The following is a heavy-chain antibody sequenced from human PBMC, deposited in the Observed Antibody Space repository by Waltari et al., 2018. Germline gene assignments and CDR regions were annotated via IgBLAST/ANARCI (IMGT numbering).Heavy chain of an antibody. J-gene: IGHJ6*02. Sequence: LVKPSETLSLTCTVSGGSISSSSYYWGWIRQPPGKGLEWIGSIYYSGSTYYNPSLKSRVTISVDTSKNQFSLKLSSVTAADTAVYYCARAYGWRGYYYGMDVWGQGTTVTVSS. CDR2: IYYSGST. CDR1: GGSISSSSYY. CDR3: ARAYGWRGYYYGMDV. V-gene: IGHV4-39*01. D-gene: IGHD3-16*01.